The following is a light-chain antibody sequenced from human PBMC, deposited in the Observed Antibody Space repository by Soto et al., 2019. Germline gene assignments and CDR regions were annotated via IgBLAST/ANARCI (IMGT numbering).Light chain of an antibody. Sequence: SALAQPASLSGSPGQSITISCTGTSSDVGGYNYVSWYQQHPGKAPKLMIYDVSNRPSGVSNRFSGSKSGNTASLTISGLQAEDEADYYCSSYTSSSTGVFGTGTKAPS. J-gene: IGLJ1*01. CDR3: SSYTSSSTGV. V-gene: IGLV2-14*01. CDR1: SSDVGGYNY. CDR2: DVS.